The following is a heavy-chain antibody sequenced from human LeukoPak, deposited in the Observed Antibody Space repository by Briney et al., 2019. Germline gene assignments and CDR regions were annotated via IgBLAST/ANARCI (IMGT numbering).Heavy chain of an antibody. CDR1: GGSITSGSYY. J-gene: IGHJ4*02. D-gene: IGHD2-15*01. CDR3: ARASVVNYFFED. Sequence: SETLSLTCTVSGGSITSGSYYWSWIRQPAGKGLEWIGRIHSTESTNDNPSLNNRVMMSSDTSKNHFSLKLSSVTAADTAVYYCARASVVNYFFEDWGQGTLVTVSS. CDR2: IHSTEST. V-gene: IGHV4-61*02.